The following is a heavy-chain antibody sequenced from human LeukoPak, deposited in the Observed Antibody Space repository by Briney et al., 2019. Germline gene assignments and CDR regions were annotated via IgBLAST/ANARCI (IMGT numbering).Heavy chain of an antibody. J-gene: IGHJ4*02. V-gene: IGHV3-23*01. Sequence: GGSLRLSCAASGFTFSSYAMSLVRQAPGKGLEWVSASSGSGGSTYYADSVKGRFTISRDNSKNTLYLQMNSLRAEDTAVYYCAKDPHRSYYDFWSGDYWGQGTLVTVSS. CDR2: SSGSGGST. CDR3: AKDPHRSYYDFWSGDY. CDR1: GFTFSSYA. D-gene: IGHD3-3*01.